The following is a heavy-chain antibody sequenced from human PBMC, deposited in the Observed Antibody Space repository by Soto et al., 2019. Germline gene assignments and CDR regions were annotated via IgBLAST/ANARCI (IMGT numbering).Heavy chain of an antibody. D-gene: IGHD3-22*01. CDR1: GFTFSSYA. CDR3: AKEAEYYYDSRWYERGRAFDI. J-gene: IGHJ3*02. Sequence: QVQLVESGGGVVQPGRSLRLSCAASGFTFSSYAMHWVRQAPGKGLEWVAVISYDGSNKYYADSVKGRFTISRDNSKNPLYLQMNSLRAEDTAVYYCAKEAEYYYDSRWYERGRAFDIWGQGTMVTVSS. V-gene: IGHV3-30-3*01. CDR2: ISYDGSNK.